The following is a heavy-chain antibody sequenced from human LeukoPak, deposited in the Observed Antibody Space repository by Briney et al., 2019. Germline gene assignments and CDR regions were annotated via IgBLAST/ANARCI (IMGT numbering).Heavy chain of an antibody. CDR1: GYTFTSYY. D-gene: IGHD3-22*01. V-gene: IGHV1-2*02. Sequence: HRASVKVSCKASGYTFTSYYMHWVRQAPGQGLEWMGWINPNSGGTNYAQKFQGRVTMTRDTSISTAYMELSRLRSDDTAVYYCARARWNSSYGYWGQGTLVTVSS. CDR3: ARARWNSSYGY. J-gene: IGHJ4*02. CDR2: INPNSGGT.